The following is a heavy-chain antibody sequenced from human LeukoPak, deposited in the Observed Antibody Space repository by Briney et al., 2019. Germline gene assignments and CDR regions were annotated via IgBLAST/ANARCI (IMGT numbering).Heavy chain of an antibody. V-gene: IGHV3-23*01. CDR3: AKRPSGDYVWGSYRHPRDY. J-gene: IGHJ4*02. CDR1: GFTFSSYA. D-gene: IGHD3-16*02. Sequence: GGSLRLSCAASGFTFSSYAMSWVRQAPGKGLEWVSAISGSGGSNYYAASVKGRFTILSDNSQNTLYLQMNSLRAEDTAVYYCAKRPSGDYVWGSYRHPRDYWGQGTLVTVSS. CDR2: ISGSGGSN.